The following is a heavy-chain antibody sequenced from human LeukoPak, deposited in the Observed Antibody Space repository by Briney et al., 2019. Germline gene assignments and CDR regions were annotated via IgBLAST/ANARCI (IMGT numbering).Heavy chain of an antibody. CDR2: RNQDASVK. D-gene: IGHD2-8*02. V-gene: IGHV3-7*01. CDR3: ASYLYWWSDLGY. CDR1: GFTLSSNW. Sequence: GGSLTLSCGASGFTLSSNWKTWVRKAPGRGQGWVASRNQDASVKYYVDPVKGRFTISRDNAKNSLYLQMISLRDEATAEYYCASYLYWWSDLGYWGQGTLVTVSS. J-gene: IGHJ4*01.